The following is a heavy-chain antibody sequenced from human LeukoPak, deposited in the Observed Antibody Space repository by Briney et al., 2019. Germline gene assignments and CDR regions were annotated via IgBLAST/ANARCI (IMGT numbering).Heavy chain of an antibody. D-gene: IGHD5-12*01. CDR3: ARVGLGDGGYGYYFDY. V-gene: IGHV4-59*01. Sequence: SETLSLTCTVSGGSISSYYWSWIRQPPGKALEWIGYIYYSGSTNYNPSLKSRVTISVDTSKNQFSLKLSSVTAADTAVYYCARVGLGDGGYGYYFDYWGQGTLVTVSS. CDR1: GGSISSYY. CDR2: IYYSGST. J-gene: IGHJ4*02.